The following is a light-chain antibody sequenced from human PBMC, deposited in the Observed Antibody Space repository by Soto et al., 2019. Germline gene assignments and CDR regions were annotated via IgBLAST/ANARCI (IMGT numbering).Light chain of an antibody. V-gene: IGKV1-5*01. CDR2: DAS. CDR1: QNIRGW. CDR3: QQYNSYSWT. J-gene: IGKJ1*01. Sequence: DIRMTQSPSTLSTSVGDRVTITCRASQNIRGWLAWYQQKPGKAPKLLIYDASTLEGGVPSRFSGSGSGTECTRTSSSLQPDDFTTYYCQQYNSYSWTFGQGTTVAIK.